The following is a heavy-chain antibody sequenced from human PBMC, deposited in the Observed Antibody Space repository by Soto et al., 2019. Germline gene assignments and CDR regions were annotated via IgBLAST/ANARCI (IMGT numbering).Heavy chain of an antibody. CDR3: SKEGRITIFGVVRPENWFDP. J-gene: IGHJ5*02. CDR2: ISGSGGST. Sequence: PGGSLRLSCAASGFTFSSYAMSWVRQAPGKGLEWVSAISGSGGSTYYADSVKGRFTISRDNSKNTLYLQMNSLRAEDTAVYFCSKEGRITIFGVVRPENWFDPWGQGTLVTVSS. CDR1: GFTFSSYA. D-gene: IGHD3-3*01. V-gene: IGHV3-23*01.